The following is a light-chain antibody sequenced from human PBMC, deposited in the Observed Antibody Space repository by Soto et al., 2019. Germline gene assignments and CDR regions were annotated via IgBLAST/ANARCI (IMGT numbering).Light chain of an antibody. CDR2: EVS. CDR3: CSYAGSRTYV. CDR1: SSDVGSYNL. J-gene: IGLJ1*01. Sequence: QSVLTQPASVSGSPGQSITISCTGTSSDVGSYNLVSWYQQHPGKAPKLMIYEVSKRPSGVSNRVSGSKPGNTASLTVSGLQAEDEADNYCCSYAGSRTYVFGTGIKQTVL. V-gene: IGLV2-23*02.